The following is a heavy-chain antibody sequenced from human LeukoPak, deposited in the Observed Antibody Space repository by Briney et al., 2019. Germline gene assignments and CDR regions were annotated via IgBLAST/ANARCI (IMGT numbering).Heavy chain of an antibody. CDR3: ARHAAAAAPGYPFDS. V-gene: IGHV4-61*05. J-gene: IGHJ4*02. CDR1: GGSISSSSAY. Sequence: SETLSLTCTVSGGSISSSSAYWSWIRQPPGKGLEWIAYIHHSGETNYSPSVKSRVTISLDTSNNQISLKLSSVTAADTALYYCARHAAAAAPGYPFDSWGQGTLVAVSS. CDR2: IHHSGET. D-gene: IGHD6-13*01.